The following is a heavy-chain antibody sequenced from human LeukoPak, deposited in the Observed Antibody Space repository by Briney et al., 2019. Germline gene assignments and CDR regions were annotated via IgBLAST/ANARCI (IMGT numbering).Heavy chain of an antibody. D-gene: IGHD5-18*01. V-gene: IGHV3-23*01. Sequence: QPGGSLRLSCAVSGFPFSSYSMSWVRQAPGKGLEWLSEISGSGDGTYCAASVKGRLTVSRDTSRNTLYLQMNSLRAEDRAVYYCAKDPLNTVVVSPIFDYWGQGTLVTVSS. J-gene: IGHJ4*02. CDR1: GFPFSSYS. CDR3: AKDPLNTVVVSPIFDY. CDR2: ISGSGDGT.